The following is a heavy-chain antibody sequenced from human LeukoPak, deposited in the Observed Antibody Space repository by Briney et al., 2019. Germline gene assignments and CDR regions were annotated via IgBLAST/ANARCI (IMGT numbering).Heavy chain of an antibody. D-gene: IGHD3-10*01. CDR1: GFTVSSNY. J-gene: IGHJ4*02. CDR2: IYSDLST. Sequence: GGSLRLSCAASGFTVSSNYMSWVRQAPGKGLEWVSVIYSDLSTYYADSVKGRFTISRDNSKNTLYLHMNSPRAEDTAVYYCARVGSPGWGQGTLVTVPS. V-gene: IGHV3-53*01. CDR3: ARVGSPG.